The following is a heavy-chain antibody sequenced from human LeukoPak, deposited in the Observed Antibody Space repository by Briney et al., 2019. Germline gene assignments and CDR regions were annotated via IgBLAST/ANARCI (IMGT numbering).Heavy chain of an antibody. J-gene: IGHJ5*02. CDR1: GFTFSSYG. CDR3: ARGYCSSTTCYTKSNWFDP. CDR2: IRYDGSNK. D-gene: IGHD2-2*02. V-gene: IGHV3-30*02. Sequence: GGSLRLSCAASGFTFSSYGMHWVRQAPGKGLEWVAFIRYDGSNKYYADSVKGRFTISRDNSKNTLYLQMNSLRAEDTAVNYCARGYCSSTTCYTKSNWFDPWGQGTLVTVSS.